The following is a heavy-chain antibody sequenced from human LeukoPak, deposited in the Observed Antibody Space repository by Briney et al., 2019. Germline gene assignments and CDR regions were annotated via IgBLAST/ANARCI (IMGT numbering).Heavy chain of an antibody. CDR3: AKDNGDSGYETTLDY. J-gene: IGHJ4*02. D-gene: IGHD5-12*01. CDR2: ISWDGGST. CDR1: GFTFDDYT. Sequence: GGSLRLSCAASGFTFDDYTMHWVRQAPGKGLEWVSLISWDGGSTYYADSVKGRFTISRDNSTNSLYLQMNSLRTEDTALYYCAKDNGDSGYETTLDYWGQGTLVTVSS. V-gene: IGHV3-43*01.